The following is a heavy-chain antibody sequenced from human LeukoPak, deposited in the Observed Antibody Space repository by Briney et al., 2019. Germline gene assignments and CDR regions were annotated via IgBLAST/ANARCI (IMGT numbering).Heavy chain of an antibody. D-gene: IGHD6-19*01. Sequence: GGSLRLSCAASGFTFSSYAMHWVRQAPGKGLEWVAVISYDGSNKYYADSVKGRFTISRDNSKNTLYLQMNSLRAEDTAVHYCARAIAVAGTEDYWGQGTLVTVSS. CDR3: ARAIAVAGTEDY. J-gene: IGHJ4*02. CDR2: ISYDGSNK. CDR1: GFTFSSYA. V-gene: IGHV3-30-3*01.